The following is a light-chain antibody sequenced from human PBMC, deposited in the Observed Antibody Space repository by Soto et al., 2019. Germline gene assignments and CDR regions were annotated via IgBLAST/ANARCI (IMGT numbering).Light chain of an antibody. CDR2: GAS. CDR1: KSVSGSY. Sequence: EIVLPQSPGTLSLSPGERAPLSCRAGKSVSGSYLAWYQQKPGQAPRLLIYGASSRATGIPDRFSGSGSGTDFTLTISRLEPEDFAVYYCQQYGSSPLTFGGGTKVEIK. CDR3: QQYGSSPLT. J-gene: IGKJ4*01. V-gene: IGKV3-20*01.